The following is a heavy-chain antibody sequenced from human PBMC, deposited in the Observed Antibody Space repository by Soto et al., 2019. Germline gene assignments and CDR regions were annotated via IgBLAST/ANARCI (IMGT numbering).Heavy chain of an antibody. CDR1: GGSISSYY. Sequence: PSETLSLTCTVSGGSISSYYWSWIRQPPGKGLEWIGYIYYSGSTNYNPSLKSRVTISVDTSKNQFSLKLSSVTAADTAVYYCASPRDYYDGSGYSGNWGQGTLVTVSS. V-gene: IGHV4-59*01. CDR3: ASPRDYYDGSGYSGN. CDR2: IYYSGST. J-gene: IGHJ4*02. D-gene: IGHD3-22*01.